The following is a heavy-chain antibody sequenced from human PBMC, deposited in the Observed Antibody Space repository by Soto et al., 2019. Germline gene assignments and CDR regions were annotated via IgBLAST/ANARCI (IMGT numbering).Heavy chain of an antibody. D-gene: IGHD6-6*01. CDR3: ARRGGSSSGYYYYAMDV. J-gene: IGHJ6*02. CDR1: SDSMNSGGYY. CDR2: IYSNGDT. V-gene: IGHV4-31*03. Sequence: NLSETLSLTCSVSSDSMNSGGYYWSWIRQHPGKGLEWIGYIYSNGDTYYNPSLKSRVTISVDTSKNQFSLNLTSVTAADTAVYYCARRGGSSSGYYYYAMDVWGQGTTVTVSS.